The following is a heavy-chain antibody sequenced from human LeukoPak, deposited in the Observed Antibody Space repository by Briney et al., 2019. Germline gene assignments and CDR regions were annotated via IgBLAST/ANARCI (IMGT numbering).Heavy chain of an antibody. Sequence: ASVKVSCKASGYTFTGYYIHWVRQAPGQGLEWMGWINPTTGGTNSAQKFQGGVTMTRDTSISTAYMELRRLRSDDTAVYYCATSGIVTVDSQLDHWGHGTLVTVSS. V-gene: IGHV1-2*02. J-gene: IGHJ4*01. CDR1: GYTFTGYY. CDR3: ATSGIVTVDSQLDH. D-gene: IGHD1-26*01. CDR2: INPTTGGT.